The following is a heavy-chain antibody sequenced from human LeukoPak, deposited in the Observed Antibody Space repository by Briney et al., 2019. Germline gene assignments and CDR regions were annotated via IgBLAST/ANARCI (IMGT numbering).Heavy chain of an antibody. V-gene: IGHV3-9*03. J-gene: IGHJ4*02. CDR3: AKAGSSWENYFDY. D-gene: IGHD6-13*01. Sequence: PGRSLRLPCAASGFTFDDYAMHWVRQAPGKGLEWVSGISWNSGSIGYADSVKGRFTISRDNAKNSLYLQMNSLRAEDMALYYCAKAGSSWENYFDYWGQGTLVTVSS. CDR1: GFTFDDYA. CDR2: ISWNSGSI.